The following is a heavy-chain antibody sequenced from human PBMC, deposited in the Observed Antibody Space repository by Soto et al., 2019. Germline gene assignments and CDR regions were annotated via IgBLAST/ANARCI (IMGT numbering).Heavy chain of an antibody. CDR3: ARAWKRTFDY. V-gene: IGHV1-69*02. CDR1: GGTFSSYT. Sequence: QVQLVQSGAEVKKPGSSVKVSCKASGGTFSSYTISWVLQAPGQGLEWMGRIIPILGIANYAQKFQGRVTITADKSTSTAYMELSSLRSEDTAVYYCARAWKRTFDYWGQGTLVTVSS. J-gene: IGHJ4*02. D-gene: IGHD1-1*01. CDR2: IIPILGIA.